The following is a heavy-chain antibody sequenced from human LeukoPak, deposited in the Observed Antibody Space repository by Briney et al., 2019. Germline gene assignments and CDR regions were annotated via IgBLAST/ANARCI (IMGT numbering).Heavy chain of an antibody. CDR1: GVSISSFY. CDR2: IYHSGST. V-gene: IGHV4-59*12. CDR3: ARTPIAARRANAFDI. D-gene: IGHD6-6*01. Sequence: SETLSLTCTVSGVSISSFYWSWIRQPPGRGLEWIGYIYHSGSTYYNPSLKSRVTISVDRSKNQFSLKLSSVTAADTAVYYCARTPIAARRANAFDIWGQGTMVTVSS. J-gene: IGHJ3*02.